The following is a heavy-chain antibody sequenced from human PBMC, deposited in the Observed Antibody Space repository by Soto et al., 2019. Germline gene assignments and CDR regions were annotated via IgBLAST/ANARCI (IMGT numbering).Heavy chain of an antibody. D-gene: IGHD3-3*01. CDR3: ARDVGPVTIFGEALSGYFDF. CDR2: IKDDGSER. J-gene: IGHJ4*02. Sequence: PGGSLSLSCALSVFSFVSYWMSWVRQAPGKGLEWLASIKDDGSERYYLDSVKGRFTISRDNAKDSLSLQMNSLRGEDTAFYYCARDVGPVTIFGEALSGYFDFWGQGTLVTVSS. V-gene: IGHV3-7*03. CDR1: VFSFVSYW.